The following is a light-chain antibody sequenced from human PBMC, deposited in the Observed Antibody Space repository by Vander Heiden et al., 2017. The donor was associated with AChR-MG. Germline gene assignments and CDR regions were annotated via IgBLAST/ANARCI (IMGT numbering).Light chain of an antibody. CDR3: SSYTSSSTGV. V-gene: IGLV2-14*03. CDR2: DVS. CDR1: SSDVGGYNY. J-gene: IGLJ2*01. Sequence: QSALPQPASVSGSPGPSITISCTGTSSDVGGYNYVSWYQQHPGKAPKLMIYDVSNRPSGVSNRFAGSKSGNTASLTISGLQAEDEADYYCSSYTSSSTGVFGGGTKLTVL.